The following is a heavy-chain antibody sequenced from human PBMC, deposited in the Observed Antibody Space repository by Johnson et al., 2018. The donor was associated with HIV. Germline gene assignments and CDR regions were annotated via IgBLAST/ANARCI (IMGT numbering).Heavy chain of an antibody. V-gene: IGHV3-30*19. CDR3: ARGGGYWEVIAFDI. CDR1: GFTFSSYG. CDR2: VSSDGSNK. J-gene: IGHJ3*02. D-gene: IGHD1-26*01. Sequence: VQLVESGGGLVQPGGSLRLSCAASGFTFSSYGMYWVRQAPGKGLEWVAVVSSDGSNKYHAASVKGRFTISRDNSKKTLYLQMNSLRADDTAVYYCARGGGYWEVIAFDIWGQGTMVTVSS.